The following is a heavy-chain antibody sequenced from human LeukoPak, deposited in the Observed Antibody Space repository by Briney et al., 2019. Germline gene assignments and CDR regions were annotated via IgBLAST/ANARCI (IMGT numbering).Heavy chain of an antibody. Sequence: GASVKVSCKASGYTFTSYGINWVRQATGQGLEWMGWMNPNSGNTGYAQKFQGRVTMTRNTSISTAYMELSSLRSEDTAVYYCALLLTIFEQGENWFDPWGQGTLVTVSS. CDR1: GYTFTSYG. J-gene: IGHJ5*02. V-gene: IGHV1-8*01. CDR2: MNPNSGNT. D-gene: IGHD3-3*01. CDR3: ALLLTIFEQGENWFDP.